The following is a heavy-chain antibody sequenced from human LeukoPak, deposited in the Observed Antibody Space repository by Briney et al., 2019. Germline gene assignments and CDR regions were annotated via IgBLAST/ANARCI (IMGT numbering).Heavy chain of an antibody. V-gene: IGHV1-46*01. CDR2: IYPRDGST. Sequence: SVNVSCKASGGTFSSYAISWVRQAPGQGLEWMGMIYPRDGSTSYAQKFQGRVTVTRDTSTSTVHMELSGLRSEDTAVYYCARDQEGFDYWGQGTLVTVSS. CDR3: ARDQEGFDY. CDR1: GGTFSSYA. J-gene: IGHJ4*02.